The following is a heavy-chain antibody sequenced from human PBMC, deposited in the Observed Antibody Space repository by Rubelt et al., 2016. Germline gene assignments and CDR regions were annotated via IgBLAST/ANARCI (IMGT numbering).Heavy chain of an antibody. J-gene: IGHJ6*02. D-gene: IGHD3-3*01. CDR1: GFTFSSYS. CDR3: ARDWHRSFGVVHPYYYYGMDV. V-gene: IGHV3-21*01. Sequence: EVQLVESGGGLVKPGGSLRLSCAASGFTFSSYSMNWVRQAPGKGLEWVSSISSSSSYIYYADSVKGRFTISRDNAKNSLYLQMNSLRAEDTAVYYCARDWHRSFGVVHPYYYYGMDVWGQGTTVTVSS. CDR2: ISSSSSYI.